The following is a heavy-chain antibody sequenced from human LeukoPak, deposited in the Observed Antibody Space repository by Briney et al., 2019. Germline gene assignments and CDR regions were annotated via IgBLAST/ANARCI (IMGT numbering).Heavy chain of an antibody. Sequence: GGSLRLSCAASGFTFSSYTMSWVRQAPGKGLEWVSTITTSDGNTYYADSVKGWFTVSRDNSKNTLFLQMNSLRAEDTAVYYCAKDGGLWVSAHWGDSWGQGTLVTVSS. J-gene: IGHJ4*02. CDR1: GFTFSSYT. D-gene: IGHD7-27*01. V-gene: IGHV3-23*01. CDR3: AKDGGLWVSAHWGDS. CDR2: ITTSDGNT.